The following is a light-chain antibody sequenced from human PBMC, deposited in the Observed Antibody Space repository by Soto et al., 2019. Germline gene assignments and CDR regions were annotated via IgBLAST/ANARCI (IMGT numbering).Light chain of an antibody. J-gene: IGLJ1*01. CDR1: ISDIGGYTY. CDR2: DVR. V-gene: IGLV2-14*01. Sequence: QSVLTQPASVSGSPGRSITISCTGTISDIGGYTYVSWYQQHPGKAPKVIIYDVRDRPSGVSNRFSGSKSGSTASLTISGLQAEDEADYYCCSYTSRYTYVFGTGTKVTVL. CDR3: CSYTSRYTYV.